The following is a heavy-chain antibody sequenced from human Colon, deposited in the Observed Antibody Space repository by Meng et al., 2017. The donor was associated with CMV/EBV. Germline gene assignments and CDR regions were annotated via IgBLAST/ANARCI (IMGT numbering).Heavy chain of an antibody. D-gene: IGHD1-26*01. CDR3: VRESQSGSYIYLQH. J-gene: IGHJ1*01. CDR1: GYTFTNYG. Sequence: QVQLVQSGAEVKKPGASVKVSCKASGYTFTNYGISWVRQAPGQGLEWIGWISAYTGDTYYAQKFQGRVTMTTDTSTSTAYMELRRLRSDDTAVYYCVRESQSGSYIYLQHWGQGTLVTVSS. CDR2: ISAYTGDT. V-gene: IGHV1-18*01.